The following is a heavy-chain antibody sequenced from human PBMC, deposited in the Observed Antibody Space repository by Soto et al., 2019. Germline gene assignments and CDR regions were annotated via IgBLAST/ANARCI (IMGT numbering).Heavy chain of an antibody. CDR3: ARAISRYYYYGMDV. CDR1: GGTLSCYA. V-gene: IGHV1-69*13. Sequence: ETSVKVSCKASGGTLSCYAISWVRQAPGQGLEWMGGIIPIFGTANYAQKFQGRVTITADESTSTAYMELSSLRSEDTAVYYCARAISRYYYYGMDVWGQGTTVTVSS. J-gene: IGHJ6*02. CDR2: IIPIFGTA.